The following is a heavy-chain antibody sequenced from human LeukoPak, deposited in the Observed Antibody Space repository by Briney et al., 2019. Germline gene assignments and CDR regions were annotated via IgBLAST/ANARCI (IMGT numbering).Heavy chain of an antibody. CDR2: IYYSGST. J-gene: IGHJ4*02. CDR1: GGSFSGYY. CDR3: ARQTGSGLFTLP. Sequence: PSQTLSLTCAVYGGSFSGYYWSWIRQPPGKGLEWIGYIYYSGSTNYNPSLKSRVTISIDSSKNQFSLMLSSVTAADTAVYYCARQTGSGLFTLPGGQGTLVTVSS. D-gene: IGHD3/OR15-3a*01. V-gene: IGHV4-59*08.